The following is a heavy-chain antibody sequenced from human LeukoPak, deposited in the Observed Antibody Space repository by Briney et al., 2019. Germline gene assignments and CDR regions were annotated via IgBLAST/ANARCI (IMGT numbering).Heavy chain of an antibody. J-gene: IGHJ4*02. D-gene: IGHD6-13*01. Sequence: ASVKVSCKASGYTFTRYSITWFRQAPGQGLEWMGWISAYNGNTNYAQKLQGRVTMTTDTSTSTAYMELSSLRSEDTAVYYCARELAAAGPRIEDYWGQGTLVTVSS. CDR2: ISAYNGNT. V-gene: IGHV1-18*01. CDR3: ARELAAAGPRIEDY. CDR1: GYTFTRYS.